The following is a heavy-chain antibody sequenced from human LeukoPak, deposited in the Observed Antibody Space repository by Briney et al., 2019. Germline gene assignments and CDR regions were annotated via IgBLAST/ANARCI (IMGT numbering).Heavy chain of an antibody. CDR1: GYTFTGYY. J-gene: IGHJ4*02. D-gene: IGHD3-10*01. CDR3: ARMSADGRSGNVY. Sequence: ASVKPSCTASGYTFTGYYMHRVRQAPGQGREWMGRINPYCGGSNYVQQFQGRVTMTRDASISTAYMELSRLRSDDTAMYYCARMSADGRSGNVYWGQARMVAVSS. CDR2: INPYCGGS. V-gene: IGHV1-2*06.